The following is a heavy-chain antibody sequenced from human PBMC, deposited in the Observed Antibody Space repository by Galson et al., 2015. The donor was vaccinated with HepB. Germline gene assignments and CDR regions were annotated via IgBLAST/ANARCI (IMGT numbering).Heavy chain of an antibody. Sequence: SLRLSCAASGFTFSSYSMNWVRQAPGKGLEWVSYISSSSSTIYYADSVKGRFTISRDNAKNSLYLQMNSLRAEDTAVYYCARDSSGWYSRYAFDIWGQGTMVTVSS. CDR3: ARDSSGWYSRYAFDI. D-gene: IGHD6-19*01. V-gene: IGHV3-48*04. J-gene: IGHJ3*02. CDR2: ISSSSSTI. CDR1: GFTFSSYS.